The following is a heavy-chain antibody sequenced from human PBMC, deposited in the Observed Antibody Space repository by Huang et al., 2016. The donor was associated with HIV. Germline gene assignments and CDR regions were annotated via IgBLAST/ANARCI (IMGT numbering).Heavy chain of an antibody. CDR2: IKSKAYGGTT. V-gene: IGHV3-49*03. CDR3: LIYSHMDV. CDR1: EFTFSDYA. Sequence: DVQLVESGGGLVQPGRSLRLSCTASEFTFSDYAMSWFRQAPGKGLVWVGLIKSKAYGGTTQYASSVKDRFIISRDDSKGTAYLQMNSLRTEDTAVYYCLIYSHMDVWGKGITVSVSS. J-gene: IGHJ6*03.